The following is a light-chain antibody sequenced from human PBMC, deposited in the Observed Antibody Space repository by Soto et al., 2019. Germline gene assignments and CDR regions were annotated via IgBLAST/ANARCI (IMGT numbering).Light chain of an antibody. Sequence: SYELTQPPSVSVSPGQTASITCSGDRLGTKYINWDQQKPGQSPVLVLYQDLKRPSGIPERFSGSNSGKTATLTISETQAMDEADFYCQAWDSSAVVFGGGTKLTVL. CDR2: QDL. CDR1: RLGTKY. V-gene: IGLV3-1*01. J-gene: IGLJ2*01. CDR3: QAWDSSAVV.